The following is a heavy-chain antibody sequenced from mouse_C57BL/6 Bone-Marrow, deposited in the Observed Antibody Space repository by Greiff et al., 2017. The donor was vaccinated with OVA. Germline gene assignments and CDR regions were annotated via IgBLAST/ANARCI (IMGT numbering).Heavy chain of an antibody. J-gene: IGHJ4*01. CDR1: GYTFTDYY. CDR3: AKTSRAPYYAMDY. V-gene: IGHV1-19*01. CDR2: INPYNGGT. D-gene: IGHD1-3*01. Sequence: DVQLQESGPVLVKPGASVKMSCKASGYTFTDYYMNWVKQSHGKSLEWIGVINPYNGGTSYNQKFKGKATLTVDKSSSTAYMELNSLTSEDSAVYYCAKTSRAPYYAMDYWGQGTSVTVSS.